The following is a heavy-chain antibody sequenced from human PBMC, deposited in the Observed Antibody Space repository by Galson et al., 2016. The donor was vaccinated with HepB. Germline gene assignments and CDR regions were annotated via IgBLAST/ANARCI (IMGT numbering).Heavy chain of an antibody. Sequence: CAISGDSVSSNSATWNWIRQSPSRGLEWLGRTYYRSKWYNDYALAVKSRITINPDTSKTQFSLQLNSVTPEDTAVYYCARVRSGYSGYANPYYYGMDVWGQGTTVTVS. CDR3: ARVRSGYSGYANPYYYGMDV. J-gene: IGHJ6*02. CDR1: GDSVSSNSAT. D-gene: IGHD5-12*01. CDR2: TYYRSKWYN. V-gene: IGHV6-1*01.